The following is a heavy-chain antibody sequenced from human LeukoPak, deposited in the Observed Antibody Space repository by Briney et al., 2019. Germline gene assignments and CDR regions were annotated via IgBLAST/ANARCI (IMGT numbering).Heavy chain of an antibody. J-gene: IGHJ4*02. CDR2: ISGSGGST. D-gene: IGHD5-18*01. CDR3: AKDQSGYSYGLDY. V-gene: IGHV3-23*01. Sequence: GGSLRLSCAASGFTFSSYAMSWVRQAPGKGLEWVSAISGSGGSTYYADSVEGRFTISRDNSKNTLYLQMNSLRAEDTAVYYCAKDQSGYSYGLDYWGQGTLVTVSS. CDR1: GFTFSSYA.